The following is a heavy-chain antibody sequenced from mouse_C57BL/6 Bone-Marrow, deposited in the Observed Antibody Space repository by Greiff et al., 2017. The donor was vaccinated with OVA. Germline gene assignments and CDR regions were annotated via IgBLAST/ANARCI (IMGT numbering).Heavy chain of an antibody. CDR2: IHTNSGST. Sequence: VQLQQPGAELVKPGASVKLSCKASGYTFTSYWMHWVKQRPGQGLEWIGMIHTNSGSTNYTEKFKSKATLTVDKSSSTAYMQLSSLTSVDSAVYYCARGGTTVVWGQGTTLTVSS. J-gene: IGHJ2*01. CDR3: ARGGTTVV. V-gene: IGHV1-64*01. CDR1: GYTFTSYW. D-gene: IGHD1-1*01.